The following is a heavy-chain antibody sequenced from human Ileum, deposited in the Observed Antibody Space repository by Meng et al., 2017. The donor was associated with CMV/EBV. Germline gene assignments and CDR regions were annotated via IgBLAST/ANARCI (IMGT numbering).Heavy chain of an antibody. J-gene: IGHJ4*02. Sequence: VQLQVSRPGWGNTRETLSHTCTLSCTSISSYHWTWSRELAGKRLAWIERIYTSGSTNYNPSLQCRVTMSVDPSKNQFSLKLSSVPAADTAVYYCARERPRGTAMASINYWGQGTLVTVSS. CDR1: CTSISSYH. CDR3: ARERPRGTAMASINY. V-gene: IGHV4-4*07. CDR2: IYTSGST. D-gene: IGHD5-18*01.